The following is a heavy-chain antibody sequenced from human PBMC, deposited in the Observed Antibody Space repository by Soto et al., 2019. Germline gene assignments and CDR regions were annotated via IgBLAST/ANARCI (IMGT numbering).Heavy chain of an antibody. D-gene: IGHD4-17*01. CDR1: GFTFSSYA. J-gene: IGHJ6*04. CDR2: ISGSGGST. Sequence: PGGSLRLSCAASGFTFSSYAMSWVRQAPGKGLEWVSAISGSGGSTYYADSVKGRFTISRDNSKNTLYLQMNSLRAEDTAVYYCAKGSSDYGDYVGDANYYYGMDVCGKGPTVTGST. CDR3: AKGSSDYGDYVGDANYYYGMDV. V-gene: IGHV3-23*01.